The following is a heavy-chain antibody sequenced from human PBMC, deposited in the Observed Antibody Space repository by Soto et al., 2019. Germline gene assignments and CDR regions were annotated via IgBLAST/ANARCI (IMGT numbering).Heavy chain of an antibody. CDR1: GGSISSGGYS. J-gene: IGHJ6*02. V-gene: IGHV4-30-2*01. CDR2: IYHSGST. D-gene: IGHD2-2*01. CDR3: ARDRGYCSSTSCYRPGGMDV. Sequence: PSETLSLTCAVSGGSISSGGYSWSWIRQPPXKGLEWIGYIYHSGSTYYNPSLKSRVTISVDRSKNQFSLKLSSVTAADTAVYYCARDRGYCSSTSCYRPGGMDVWGQGTTVTVSS.